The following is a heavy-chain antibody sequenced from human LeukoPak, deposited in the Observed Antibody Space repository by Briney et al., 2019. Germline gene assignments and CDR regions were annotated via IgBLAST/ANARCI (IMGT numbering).Heavy chain of an antibody. CDR2: IKSDGSAT. J-gene: IGHJ4*02. Sequence: GGSLRLSCAASGFTFSGYWMHWVRQAPGKGLVWVSRIKSDGSATFYADSVKGRFAISRDNSKNTLYLQMNSLRAEDTAVYYCARDGSGGGWYRGGFDYWGQGTLVTVSS. V-gene: IGHV3-74*01. CDR1: GFTFSGYW. CDR3: ARDGSGGGWYRGGFDY. D-gene: IGHD6-19*01.